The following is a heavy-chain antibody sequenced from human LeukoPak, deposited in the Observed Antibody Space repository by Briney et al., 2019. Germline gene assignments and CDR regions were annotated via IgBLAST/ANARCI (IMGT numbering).Heavy chain of an antibody. D-gene: IGHD4-11*01. Sequence: GGSLRLSCSASGFTFSRFWMSWVRQAPGKGLEYVALIKQGGSEIYHMDSVKGRFAISRDDATNSLYLQMNSLRVEDTALYYCARDRESESDSEGDYWGQGTLVTVSS. J-gene: IGHJ4*02. CDR1: GFTFSRFW. CDR3: ARDRESESDSEGDY. V-gene: IGHV3-7*01. CDR2: IKQGGSEI.